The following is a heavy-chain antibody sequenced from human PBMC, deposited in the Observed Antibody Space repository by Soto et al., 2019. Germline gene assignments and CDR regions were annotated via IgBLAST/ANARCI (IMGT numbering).Heavy chain of an antibody. CDR3: ARIGVDRLNCSGGSCSASFDY. V-gene: IGHV4-31*03. D-gene: IGHD2-15*01. CDR2: IYYSGST. CDR1: GGSISSGGYY. Sequence: SETLSLTCTVSGGSISSGGYYWSWIRQHPGKGLEWIGYIYYSGSTYYNPSLKSRVTISVDTSKNQFSLKLSSVTAADTAVYYCARIGVDRLNCSGGSCSASFDYWGQGTLVTVSS. J-gene: IGHJ4*02.